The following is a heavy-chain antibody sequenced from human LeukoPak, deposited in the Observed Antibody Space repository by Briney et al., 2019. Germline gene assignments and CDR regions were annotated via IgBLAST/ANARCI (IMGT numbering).Heavy chain of an antibody. J-gene: IGHJ4*02. D-gene: IGHD3-22*01. V-gene: IGHV4-59*08. Sequence: SETLSLTCTVSGGSMSPYHWGWIRQPPGKGLEWTGYIYYSGSTNYNPSLNSRVTISVDTSKNQFSLRLSSVTAADTAVYHCAGNSSGYYYEYWGQGTLVTVSS. CDR1: GGSMSPYH. CDR3: AGNSSGYYYEY. CDR2: IYYSGST.